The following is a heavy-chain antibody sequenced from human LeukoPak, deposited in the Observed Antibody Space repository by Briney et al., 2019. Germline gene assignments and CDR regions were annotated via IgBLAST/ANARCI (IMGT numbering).Heavy chain of an antibody. CDR1: GYSISSGYY. CDR2: IYHSGST. J-gene: IGHJ4*02. D-gene: IGHD3-3*01. CDR3: ARDHFGEGISGDY. V-gene: IGHV4-38-2*02. Sequence: SETLSLTCTVSGYSISSGYYWGWIRQPPGKGLEWIGSIYHSGSTYYNPSLKSRVTISVDTSKNQFSLKLSSVTATDTAVYYCARDHFGEGISGDYWGQGTLVTVSS.